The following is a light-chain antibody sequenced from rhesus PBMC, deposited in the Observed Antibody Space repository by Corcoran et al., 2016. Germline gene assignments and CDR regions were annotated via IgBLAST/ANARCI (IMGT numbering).Light chain of an antibody. CDR3: MQGIQLPFT. Sequence: DIVMTQTPLSMPVTPGEPASISCRSSQSLLHSGGKNYLDWYLQKPGQSTQLLCYAVSNRACGVPDRFSGRGSGTDFTLKSSRVEAEDVGVYYCMQGIQLPFTFGPGTKLEIK. CDR2: AVS. V-gene: IGKV2-90*01. CDR1: QSLLHSGGKNY. J-gene: IGKJ3*01.